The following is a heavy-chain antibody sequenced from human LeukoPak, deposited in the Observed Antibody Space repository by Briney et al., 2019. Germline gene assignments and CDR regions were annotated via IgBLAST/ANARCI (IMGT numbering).Heavy chain of an antibody. J-gene: IGHJ5*02. D-gene: IGHD1-1*01. Sequence: GGSLRLSCAASGFTFSSYAMSWVRQAPGKGLEWVSAISGSGGSTYYADSVKGRFTISRDNSKNALYLQMNSLRAEDTAVYYCAKVKRTGTMAENWFDPWGQGTLVTVSS. CDR1: GFTFSSYA. V-gene: IGHV3-23*01. CDR2: ISGSGGST. CDR3: AKVKRTGTMAENWFDP.